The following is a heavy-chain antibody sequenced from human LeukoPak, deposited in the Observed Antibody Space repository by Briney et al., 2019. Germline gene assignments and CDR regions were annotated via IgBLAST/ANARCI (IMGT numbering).Heavy chain of an antibody. CDR1: GGSISNYQ. CDR2: IHSSGST. V-gene: IGHV4-4*07. D-gene: IGHD2-8*02. J-gene: IGHJ4*02. Sequence: SETLSLTCTVSGGSISNYQWTWIRQPAGKGLEWIGQIHSSGSTNYNPPLKSRVTMSIDTPERQVSLTIRSVTAADTALYYRARRDISTGWSFVSWGQGTLVTVSS. CDR3: ARRDISTGWSFVS.